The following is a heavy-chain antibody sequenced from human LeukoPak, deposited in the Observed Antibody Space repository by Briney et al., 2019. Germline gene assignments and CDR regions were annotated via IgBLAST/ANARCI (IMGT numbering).Heavy chain of an antibody. CDR3: ARGGVYYDYVWGSYRSNYFDH. CDR1: GFTFSSYW. D-gene: IGHD3-16*02. Sequence: GGSLRLSCAASGFTFSSYWMSWVRQAPGKGLEWVANIKQDGSEKYYVDSVKGRFTISRDNAKNSLYLQMNSLRAEDTAVYYCARGGVYYDYVWGSYRSNYFDHWGQGTLVTVSS. V-gene: IGHV3-7*01. CDR2: IKQDGSEK. J-gene: IGHJ4*02.